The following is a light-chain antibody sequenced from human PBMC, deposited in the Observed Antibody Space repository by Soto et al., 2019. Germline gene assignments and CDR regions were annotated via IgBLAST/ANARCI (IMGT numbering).Light chain of an antibody. Sequence: DIQMTQSPSSVSASVGDRVTITCRASQGIGSWLAWYQQKPGKAPKLLIYSASTLQSGVPSRFSGSGSGTDFTLTISTLQPEDFANYHFQEGKRFPPTFGGGNKVEIK. J-gene: IGKJ4*01. V-gene: IGKV1-12*01. CDR1: QGIGSW. CDR2: SAS. CDR3: QEGKRFPPT.